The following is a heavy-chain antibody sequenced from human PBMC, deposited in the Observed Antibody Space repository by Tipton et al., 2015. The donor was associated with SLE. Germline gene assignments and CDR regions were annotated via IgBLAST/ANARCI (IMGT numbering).Heavy chain of an antibody. J-gene: IGHJ4*02. D-gene: IGHD4-23*01. V-gene: IGHV3-74*01. CDR1: GFTFSTYW. CDR3: TREIEIPGKPLES. Sequence: SLRLSCAGSGFTFSTYWMHWVRQAPGKGLVWVSRINSDESSTWYADSVKGRFIISRDNAKNTLYLQMNSLRAEDTAVYYCTREIEIPGKPLESWGQGTRVTVSS. CDR2: INSDESST.